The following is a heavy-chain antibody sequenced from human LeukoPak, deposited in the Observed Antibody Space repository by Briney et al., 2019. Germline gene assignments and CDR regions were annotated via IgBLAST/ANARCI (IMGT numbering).Heavy chain of an antibody. J-gene: IGHJ4*02. V-gene: IGHV1-18*04. CDR3: ARDWDWNTDKTFDY. CDR2: ISAYNGNT. D-gene: IGHD1/OR15-1a*01. CDR1: GYTFTGYY. Sequence: ASVKVSCKASGYTFTGYYMHWVRQAPGQGLEWMGWISAYNGNTNYAQKLQGRVTMTTDTSTSTAYTELRSLRSDDTAVYYCARDWDWNTDKTFDYWGQGTLVTVSS.